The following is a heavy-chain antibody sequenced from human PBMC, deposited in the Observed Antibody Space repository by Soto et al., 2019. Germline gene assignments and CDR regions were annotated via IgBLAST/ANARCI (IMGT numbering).Heavy chain of an antibody. CDR1: GGTFSIYA. V-gene: IGHV1-69*01. CDR3: ARERGYCSSTRCYDGLGYGMDV. J-gene: IGHJ6*02. Sequence: QVQLVQSGAEVKKPGSSVKVSCKASGGTFSIYATTWVRQAPGQGLEWVGGIIPIFGTTNYAQKFQGRVTITADESKSTAYMELSSLRSEDTAVYYCARERGYCSSTRCYDGLGYGMDVWGQGTTVTVSS. CDR2: IIPIFGTT. D-gene: IGHD2-2*01.